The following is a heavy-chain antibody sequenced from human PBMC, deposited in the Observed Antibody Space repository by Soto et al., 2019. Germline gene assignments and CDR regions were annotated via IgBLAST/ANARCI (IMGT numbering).Heavy chain of an antibody. D-gene: IGHD2-15*01. V-gene: IGHV3-21*01. CDR1: GFTFSSYS. CDR3: ARGVEDVVVVAATLFNWFDP. J-gene: IGHJ5*02. CDR2: ISSSSSYI. Sequence: GGSLRLSCVASGFTFSSYSMNWVRQAPGKGLEWVSSISSSSSYIYYADSVKGRFTISRDNAKNSLYLQMNSLRAEDTAVYYCARGVEDVVVVAATLFNWFDPWGQGTLVTVSS.